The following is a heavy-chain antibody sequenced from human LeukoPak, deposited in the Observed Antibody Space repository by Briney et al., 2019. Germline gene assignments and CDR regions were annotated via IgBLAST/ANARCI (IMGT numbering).Heavy chain of an antibody. V-gene: IGHV3-23*01. D-gene: IGHD3-10*01. CDR1: GITLSNYG. Sequence: GGSLRLSCVVSGITLSNYGMSWVRQAPGKGLEWVSGISERGGSTNYADSVKGRFIISRDTSKNTVYLQANSLRVEDTAVYFCAKRGIVIRAVIIIGFHKEAYYFDYWGQGILVTVSS. J-gene: IGHJ4*02. CDR2: ISERGGST. CDR3: AKRGIVIRAVIIIGFHKEAYYFDY.